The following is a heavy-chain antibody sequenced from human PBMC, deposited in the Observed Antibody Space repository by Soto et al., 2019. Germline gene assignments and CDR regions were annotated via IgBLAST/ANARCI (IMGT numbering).Heavy chain of an antibody. D-gene: IGHD1-20*01. CDR2: INPNSGGT. Sequence: AAVKVSCKASGYTFTGCYMHSVRQAPGRGLEWMGWINPNSGGTNYAQKFQGWVTMTRDTSISTAYMELSRLRSDDTDVYYCAVGMNPLTPHDFDIWGPGRMVTVPS. V-gene: IGHV1-2*04. CDR3: AVGMNPLTPHDFDI. CDR1: GYTFTGCY. J-gene: IGHJ3*02.